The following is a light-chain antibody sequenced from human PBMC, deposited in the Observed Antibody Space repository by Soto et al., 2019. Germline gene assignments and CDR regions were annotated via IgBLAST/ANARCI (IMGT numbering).Light chain of an antibody. CDR1: QNINGR. CDR2: DVS. CDR3: QQYRMYPYT. Sequence: DIQMTQSPSTLSASIGDRVTISCRASQNINGRLAWYQQKPGRAPKLLIYDVSTLETGVPSSFSGRASGTDFTLTISSLQPDDFATYYCQQYRMYPYTFGQGTKLDIQ. V-gene: IGKV1-5*01. J-gene: IGKJ2*01.